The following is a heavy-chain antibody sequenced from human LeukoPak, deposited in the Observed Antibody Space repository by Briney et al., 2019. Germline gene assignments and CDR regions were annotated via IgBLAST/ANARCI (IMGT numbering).Heavy chain of an antibody. V-gene: IGHV4-39*01. CDR3: ARHGLVGDNWFDP. CDR1: GGSISSSSYY. Sequence: PSETLSLTCTVSGGSISSSSYYWGWIRQPPGKGLEWIGSIYYSGSTYYNPSLKSRVTISVDTSKNQFSLKLSSVTAADTAVYYCARHGLVGDNWFDPWGQGTLVTVSS. D-gene: IGHD1-26*01. CDR2: IYYSGST. J-gene: IGHJ5*02.